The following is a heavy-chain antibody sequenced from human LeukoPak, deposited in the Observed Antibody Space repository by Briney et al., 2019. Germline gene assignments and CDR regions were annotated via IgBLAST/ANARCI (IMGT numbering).Heavy chain of an antibody. V-gene: IGHV3-30-3*01. CDR3: ARDFNYYDSSGYFDY. J-gene: IGHJ4*02. Sequence: GGSLRLSCAASGFTFSSYDLHWVRQAPGKGLEWVAVMSSDGSNKYYADSVKGRFTISRDNSKNTLYLQMNGLRAEDTAVYYCARDFNYYDSSGYFDYWGQGTLVTVSS. CDR1: GFTFSSYD. D-gene: IGHD3-22*01. CDR2: MSSDGSNK.